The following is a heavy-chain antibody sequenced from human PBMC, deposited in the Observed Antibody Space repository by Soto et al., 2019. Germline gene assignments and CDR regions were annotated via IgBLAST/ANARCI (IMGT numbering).Heavy chain of an antibody. CDR2: LYYSGST. Sequence: QLQLQESGPGLVKPSETLSLTCTVSGGSISSSSYYWGWIRQPPGKGLEWIGSLYYSGSTYYNPSLKSRVTISVNTSKNQSSLKLSSVTAADTAVYYCARHAGYNLNSGTNFDYWGQGTLVTVSS. CDR3: ARHAGYNLNSGTNFDY. D-gene: IGHD1-7*01. CDR1: GGSISSSSYY. V-gene: IGHV4-39*01. J-gene: IGHJ4*02.